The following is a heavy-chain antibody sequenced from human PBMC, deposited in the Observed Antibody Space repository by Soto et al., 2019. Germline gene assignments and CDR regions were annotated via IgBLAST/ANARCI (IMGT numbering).Heavy chain of an antibody. J-gene: IGHJ4*02. V-gene: IGHV3-48*03. CDR2: INSGGTNI. CDR1: GFTFSSYE. Sequence: EVQLVESGGGLVQPGGSLRLSCAASGFTFSSYEMNWVRQAPGKGLEWVSCINSGGTNIYYADSVKGRFTISRDNAKSSLHLQRNNRRAEDTAVYYCARDKGADTGAIDNWGQGILVNVSS. D-gene: IGHD6-19*01. CDR3: ARDKGADTGAIDN.